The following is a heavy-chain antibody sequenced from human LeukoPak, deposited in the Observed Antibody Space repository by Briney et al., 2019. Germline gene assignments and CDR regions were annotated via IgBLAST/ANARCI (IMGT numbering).Heavy chain of an antibody. D-gene: IGHD6-19*01. J-gene: IGHJ6*03. CDR2: ISWDGGST. CDR3: AKDERLDSSGSQEGYYYYMDV. Sequence: PGGFLRLSCAASGFTFDDYAMHWVRQAPGKGLEWVSLISWDGGSTYYADSVTGRFTISRDNSKNSLYLQMNSLRGEDTALYSCAKDERLDSSGSQEGYYYYMDVGGKGTTVTVSS. V-gene: IGHV3-43D*04. CDR1: GFTFDDYA.